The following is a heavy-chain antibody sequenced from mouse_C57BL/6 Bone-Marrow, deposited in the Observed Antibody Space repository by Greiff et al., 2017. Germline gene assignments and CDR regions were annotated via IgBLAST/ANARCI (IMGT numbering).Heavy chain of an antibody. CDR2: IDPSDSYT. J-gene: IGHJ3*01. CDR1: GYTFTSYW. CDR3: ARDYYGSSYAY. D-gene: IGHD1-1*01. Sequence: QVQLQQPGAELVMPGASVKLSCKASGYTFTSYWMHWVKQRPGQGLEWIGEIDPSDSYTNYNQKFKGKSTLTVDKSSSTAYMQLSSLTSEDSAVYYCARDYYGSSYAYWSQGTLVTVSA. V-gene: IGHV1-69*01.